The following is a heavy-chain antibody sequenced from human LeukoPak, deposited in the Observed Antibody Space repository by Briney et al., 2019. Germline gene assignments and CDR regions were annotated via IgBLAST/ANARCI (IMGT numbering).Heavy chain of an antibody. Sequence: PGGSLRLSCAASGFTFSSYAMHWVRQAPGKGLEWVAVISYDGSNKYYADSVKGRFTISRDNSKNTLYLQMNSLRAEDTAVYYCARVKDSSGYYGTFDYWGQGTLVTVSS. CDR1: GFTFSSYA. V-gene: IGHV3-30*04. D-gene: IGHD3-22*01. CDR3: ARVKDSSGYYGTFDY. J-gene: IGHJ4*02. CDR2: ISYDGSNK.